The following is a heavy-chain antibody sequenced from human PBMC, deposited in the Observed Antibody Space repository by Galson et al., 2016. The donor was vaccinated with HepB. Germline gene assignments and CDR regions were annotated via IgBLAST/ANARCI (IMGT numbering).Heavy chain of an antibody. Sequence: SLRLSCADSGFIFRSYAMNWVRQAPGKGLEWLAVISNDGSNKYYADSVKGRFTISRDNSKNTLYLQMNSLRAEDTAVYYCGRLIASPWNDYYYYGMDVWGKGTTVTVSP. V-gene: IGHV3-30-3*01. CDR3: GRLIASPWNDYYYYGMDV. CDR2: ISNDGSNK. CDR1: GFIFRSYA. J-gene: IGHJ6*04. D-gene: IGHD3-16*01.